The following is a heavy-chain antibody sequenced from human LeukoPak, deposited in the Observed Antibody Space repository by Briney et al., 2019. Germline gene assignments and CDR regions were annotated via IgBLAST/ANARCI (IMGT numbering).Heavy chain of an antibody. D-gene: IGHD2-8*01. J-gene: IGHJ3*01. V-gene: IGHV1-2*02. Sequence: GASVTLSCTATGYTFTVNNMHAGRQAPGQGLEWMGWINPNTGGTSYAQIFQDRVTMTRDTSISTAYMELSGLRSEDTAVYYYARRLVYSKDGYDVWGEGPMVTVSS. CDR3: ARRLVYSKDGYDV. CDR1: GYTFTVNN. CDR2: INPNTGGT.